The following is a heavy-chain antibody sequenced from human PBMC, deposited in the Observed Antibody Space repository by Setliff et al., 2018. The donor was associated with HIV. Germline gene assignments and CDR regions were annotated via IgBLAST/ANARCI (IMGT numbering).Heavy chain of an antibody. CDR1: GYSFTNYW. Sequence: PGESLTISCKGSGYSFTNYWIGWVRQMPGKGLGWVGIIYPDDSDTRYSPSFQGQVTVSVDKSISTAFLQWSSLKASDTAIYFCARLRYGDYPKDDYYYMDVWGKGTTVTVSS. D-gene: IGHD4-17*01. V-gene: IGHV5-51*01. CDR2: IYPDDSDT. CDR3: ARLRYGDYPKDDYYYMDV. J-gene: IGHJ6*03.